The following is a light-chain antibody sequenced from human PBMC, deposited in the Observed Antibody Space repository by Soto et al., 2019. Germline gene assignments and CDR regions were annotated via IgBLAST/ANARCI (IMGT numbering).Light chain of an antibody. V-gene: IGLV2-14*01. Sequence: QSALTQPASVSGSPGQSITISCTGTSSDVGGYDYVSWYQHHPGKVPKLIIYEVSNRPSGVSHRFSGSKSGNTASLTISGLQTEDEADYYCSSYTTTSALVFGGGTKVTVL. CDR1: SSDVGGYDY. J-gene: IGLJ2*01. CDR2: EVS. CDR3: SSYTTTSALV.